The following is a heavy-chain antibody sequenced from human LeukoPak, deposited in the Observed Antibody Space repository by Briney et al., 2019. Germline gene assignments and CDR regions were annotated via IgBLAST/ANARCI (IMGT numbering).Heavy chain of an antibody. CDR3: ASGTTGYSSSWYGFDY. D-gene: IGHD6-13*01. V-gene: IGHV4-4*02. CDR1: GGSISSSNW. J-gene: IGHJ4*02. Sequence: SETLSLTCAVSGGSISSSNWWSWVRQPPGKGLEWIGEIYHSGSTNYNPSLKSRVTISVDKSKNQFSLKLSSVTAVDTAVYYCASGTTGYSSSWYGFDYWGQGTLVTVSS. CDR2: IYHSGST.